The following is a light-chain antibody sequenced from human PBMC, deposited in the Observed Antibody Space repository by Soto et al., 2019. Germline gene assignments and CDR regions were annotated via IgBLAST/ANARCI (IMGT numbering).Light chain of an antibody. CDR1: HTVSNSY. CDR2: GAS. Sequence: EILFTQSPGTLSLSPGERATLSFSTSHTVSNSYLAWYQQKPGQPPRLLNYGASSRATGITDRFSGSGSGTDLTLTISRLEPEDFAVYYCQQYVSTLTFGGGTKVDIK. CDR3: QQYVSTLT. J-gene: IGKJ4*02. V-gene: IGKV3-20*01.